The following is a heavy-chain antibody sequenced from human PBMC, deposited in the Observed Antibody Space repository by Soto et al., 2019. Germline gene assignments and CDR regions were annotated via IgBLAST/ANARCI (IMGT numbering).Heavy chain of an antibody. CDR2: ISYDGSNK. V-gene: IGHV3-30-3*01. CDR3: ARDRFLHEYPGIDYYYGMDV. J-gene: IGHJ6*02. Sequence: QVQLVESGGGVVQPGRSLRLSCAASGFTFSSYAMHWVRQAPGKGLEWVAVISYDGSNKYYADSVKGRFTISRDNSKNTLYLQMSSLRAEHTAVYYCARDRFLHEYPGIDYYYGMDVWGQGTTVTVSS. D-gene: IGHD2-2*01. CDR1: GFTFSSYA.